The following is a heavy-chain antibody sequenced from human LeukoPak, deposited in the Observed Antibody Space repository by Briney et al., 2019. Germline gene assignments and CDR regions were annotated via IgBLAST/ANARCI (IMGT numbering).Heavy chain of an antibody. CDR2: IWYDGSNK. Sequence: PGGSLRLSCAASGFTFSSYGMHWVRQAPGKGLEWVAVIWYDGSNKYYADSVKGRFTISRDNSKNTLYLQMNSLRAEDTAVYYCAKAGMATYFEREDYWGQGTLVTVSS. CDR1: GFTFSSYG. CDR3: AKAGMATYFEREDY. J-gene: IGHJ4*02. D-gene: IGHD5-24*01. V-gene: IGHV3-30*02.